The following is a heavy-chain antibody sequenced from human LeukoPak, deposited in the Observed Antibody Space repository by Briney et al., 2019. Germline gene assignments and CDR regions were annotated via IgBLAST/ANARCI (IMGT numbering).Heavy chain of an antibody. CDR1: GYTFTSYD. Sequence: ASVKVSCKASGYTFTSYDINWVRQATGQGLEWMGWMNPNSGNTGYAQKFQGRVTITRNTSISTAYMELSSLRSEDTAVYYCARLVGPPLVAQMDGGYYYYMDVWGKGTTVTVSS. CDR2: MNPNSGNT. CDR3: ARLVGPPLVAQMDGGYYYYMDV. D-gene: IGHD5-12*01. V-gene: IGHV1-8*03. J-gene: IGHJ6*03.